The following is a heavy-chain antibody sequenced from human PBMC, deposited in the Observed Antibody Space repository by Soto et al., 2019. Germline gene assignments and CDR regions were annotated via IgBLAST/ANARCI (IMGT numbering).Heavy chain of an antibody. Sequence: EVQLLESGGGLVQPGGSLRLSCAASGFTFSSYAMSWVRQAPGKGLEWVSAISGSGGSTYYADSVKGRFTISRDNSKNTLYLQMNSPRAEDTAVYYCAKEIGYCSSTSCYTPTAMVPTDYWGQGTLVTVSS. J-gene: IGHJ4*02. D-gene: IGHD2-2*02. CDR3: AKEIGYCSSTSCYTPTAMVPTDY. V-gene: IGHV3-23*01. CDR2: ISGSGGST. CDR1: GFTFSSYA.